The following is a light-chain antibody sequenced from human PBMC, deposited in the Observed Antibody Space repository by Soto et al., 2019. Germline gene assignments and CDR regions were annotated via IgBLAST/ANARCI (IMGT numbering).Light chain of an antibody. CDR1: QGISKW. J-gene: IGKJ4*01. Sequence: DIQMTQSPSSVSASVGDRVTITCRASQGISKWFAWYQQKPGEAPKLLIYAASNLRSGVPSRFSGSGSGTDFALTISSLQPEDFATYYCQQANSLFPLNFGGGTKVEIK. CDR3: QQANSLFPLN. V-gene: IGKV1-12*01. CDR2: AAS.